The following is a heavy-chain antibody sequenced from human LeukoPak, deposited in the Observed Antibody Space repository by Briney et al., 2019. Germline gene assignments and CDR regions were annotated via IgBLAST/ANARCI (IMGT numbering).Heavy chain of an antibody. CDR1: GFTFIVYW. Sequence: GSLRLSFAASGFTFIVYWMSWVRQGPGKGLDWVAHINQDGSEKYYVHSVKGRFTSYKDNAKNSLYLQMNSLKAEDAAVYYCARDTRGGGSFDWGQGTLVTVSS. CDR2: INQDGSEK. CDR3: ARDTRGGGSFD. V-gene: IGHV3-7*01. J-gene: IGHJ4*02. D-gene: IGHD2-15*01.